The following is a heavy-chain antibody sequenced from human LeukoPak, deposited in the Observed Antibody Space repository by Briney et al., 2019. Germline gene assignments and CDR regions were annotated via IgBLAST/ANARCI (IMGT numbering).Heavy chain of an antibody. J-gene: IGHJ4*02. CDR1: GFTFSSYG. Sequence: GRSLRLSCAASGFTFSSYGMHWVRQAPGKGLEWVAVIWYDGSNKYYADSVKGRFTISRDNSKNTLYLQMNSLRAEDTAVYYCAREGGPRVFDYWGQGTLVTVSS. CDR3: AREGGPRVFDY. D-gene: IGHD3-16*01. V-gene: IGHV3-33*01. CDR2: IWYDGSNK.